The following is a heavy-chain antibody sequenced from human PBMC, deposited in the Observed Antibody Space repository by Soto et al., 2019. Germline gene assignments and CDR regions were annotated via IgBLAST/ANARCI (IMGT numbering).Heavy chain of an antibody. D-gene: IGHD6-6*01. V-gene: IGHV1-18*04. J-gene: IGHJ4*02. CDR2: ISAYNGNT. Sequence: ASVKVSCKASGYTFTSYGISWVRQAPGQGLEWMGWISAYNGNTNYAQKLQGRVTMTTDTSTSTAYMELRSLRSNDTAVYYCAREKRGSSSSMNDYWGQGTLVTVSS. CDR1: GYTFTSYG. CDR3: AREKRGSSSSMNDY.